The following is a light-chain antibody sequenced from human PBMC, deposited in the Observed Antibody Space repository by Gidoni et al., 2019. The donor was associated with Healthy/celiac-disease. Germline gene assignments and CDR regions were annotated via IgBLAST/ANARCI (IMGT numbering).Light chain of an antibody. J-gene: IGLJ2*01. CDR1: NIGSES. CDR3: QVWDSSDHVV. V-gene: IGLV3-21*04. Sequence: SYVLTQPPSVSVAPGQTARITCGGNNIGSESLFWYHQKPGQAPVLGIYYDTDRPSGIPDRISGSNSGDTATLTISRVEAGDEADYYCQVWDSSDHVVFGGGTKLTVL. CDR2: YDT.